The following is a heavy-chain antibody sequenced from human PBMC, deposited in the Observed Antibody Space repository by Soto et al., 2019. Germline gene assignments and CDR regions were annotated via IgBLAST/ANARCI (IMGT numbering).Heavy chain of an antibody. J-gene: IGHJ4*02. CDR1: GFTFSSYA. CDR2: ISYDGSNK. V-gene: IGHV3-30-3*01. CDR3: ARGMAHGYSGYDSVDFDY. Sequence: GGSLRLSCAASGFTFSSYAMHWVRQAPGKGLEWVAVISYDGSNKYYADSVKGRFTISRDNSKNTLYLQMNSLRAEDTAVYHCARGMAHGYSGYDSVDFDYWGQGTLVTVSS. D-gene: IGHD5-12*01.